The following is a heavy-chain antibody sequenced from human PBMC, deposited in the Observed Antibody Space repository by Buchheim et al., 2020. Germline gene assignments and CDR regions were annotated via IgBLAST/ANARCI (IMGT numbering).Heavy chain of an antibody. Sequence: EVQLVESGGGLVQPGGSLRLSCAASGFTVSSNYMSWVRQAPGKGLEWVSVIYSGGSTYYADSVQGRFTISRDTSKNTLYLQMNSLRAEDTAVYYCARDQGIAAAGADYYYYGMDVWGQGTT. CDR2: IYSGGST. CDR1: GFTVSSNY. CDR3: ARDQGIAAAGADYYYYGMDV. D-gene: IGHD6-13*01. V-gene: IGHV3-66*02. J-gene: IGHJ6*02.